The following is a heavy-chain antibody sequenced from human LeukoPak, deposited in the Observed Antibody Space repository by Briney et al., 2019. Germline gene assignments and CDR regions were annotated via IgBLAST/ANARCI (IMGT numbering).Heavy chain of an antibody. CDR1: GYTFTSYG. D-gene: IGHD6-13*01. J-gene: IGHJ4*02. V-gene: IGHV1-18*01. CDR3: AKDQVYSSSWWVDF. Sequence: ASVKVSCKASGYTFTSYGISWVRQAPGQGLEWMGWISAYNGNTNYAQKLQGRVTMTTDTSTSTAYMELRSLRSDDTAVYYCAKDQVYSSSWWVDFWGQGTLVTVSP. CDR2: ISAYNGNT.